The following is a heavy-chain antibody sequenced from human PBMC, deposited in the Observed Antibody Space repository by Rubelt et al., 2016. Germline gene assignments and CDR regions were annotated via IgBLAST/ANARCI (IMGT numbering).Heavy chain of an antibody. D-gene: IGHD5-18*01. CDR1: GYTFTSYA. CDR2: INTNTGNP. V-gene: IGHV7-4-1*02. CDR3: ARLSIFEDTAMVMSDY. J-gene: IGHJ4*02. Sequence: QVQLVQSGSELKKPGASVKVSCKASGYTFTSYAMNWVRQAPGQGLEWMGWINTNTGNPTYAQGVTGRFVSSLDTAVSTAYLQISSLKAEDTAVYYCARLSIFEDTAMVMSDYWGQGTLVTVSS.